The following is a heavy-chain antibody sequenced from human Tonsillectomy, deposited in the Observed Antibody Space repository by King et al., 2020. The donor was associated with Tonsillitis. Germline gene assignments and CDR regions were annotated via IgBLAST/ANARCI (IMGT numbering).Heavy chain of an antibody. J-gene: IGHJ4*02. CDR3: ARDWDYGSGSASLDY. Sequence: LQLQESGPGLVKPSETLPLTCTVSGGSISSYYWSWIRQPAGKGLEWIGRIYTSGSTNYNPSLKSRVTMSVDTSKNQFSLKLSSVTAADTAVYYCARDWDYGSGSASLDYWGQGTLVTVSS. CDR2: IYTSGST. D-gene: IGHD3-10*01. V-gene: IGHV4-4*07. CDR1: GGSISSYY.